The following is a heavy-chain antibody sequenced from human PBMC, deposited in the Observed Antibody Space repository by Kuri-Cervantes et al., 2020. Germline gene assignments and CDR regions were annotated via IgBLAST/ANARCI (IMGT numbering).Heavy chain of an antibody. CDR2: ISAYNGNT. J-gene: IGHJ6*02. CDR1: GYTFTSYG. V-gene: IGHV1-18*01. D-gene: IGHD3-16*01. CDR3: ARGHLGHLYYYYGMDV. Sequence: ASVKVSCKASGYTFTSYGISWVRQAPGQGLEWMGWISAYNGNTNYAQKPQGRVTITADESTSTAYMELSSLRSEDTAVYYCARGHLGHLYYYYGMDVWGQGTTVTVSS.